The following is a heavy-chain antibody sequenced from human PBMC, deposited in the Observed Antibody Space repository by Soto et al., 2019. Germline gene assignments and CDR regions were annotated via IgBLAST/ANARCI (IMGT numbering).Heavy chain of an antibody. J-gene: IGHJ4*02. V-gene: IGHV1-3*01. CDR3: AGEDGVVPGAVDY. D-gene: IGHD2-2*01. CDR1: GYTFTSYA. Sequence: QVQLVQSGAEVKKPGASVKVSCKASGYTFTSYAMHWVRQAPGQRLEWMGWINAGSGNTKYSQKFQGRVTITRDTSARAAYMELSSLRSEDTAVYYCAGEDGVVPGAVDYWGQGTLVTVSS. CDR2: INAGSGNT.